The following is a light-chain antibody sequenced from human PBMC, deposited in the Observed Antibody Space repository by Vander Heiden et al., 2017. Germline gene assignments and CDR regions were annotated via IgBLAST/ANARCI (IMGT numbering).Light chain of an antibody. Sequence: TISCSGSSSNIGSNYVYWYQQLPGTAPKLLIYRNNQRPSGVPDRFSGSKSGTSASLAISGLRSEDEADYYCAAWDDSLSGVVFGGRTKLTVL. V-gene: IGLV1-47*01. CDR2: RNN. CDR3: AAWDDSLSGVV. J-gene: IGLJ2*01. CDR1: SSNIGSNY.